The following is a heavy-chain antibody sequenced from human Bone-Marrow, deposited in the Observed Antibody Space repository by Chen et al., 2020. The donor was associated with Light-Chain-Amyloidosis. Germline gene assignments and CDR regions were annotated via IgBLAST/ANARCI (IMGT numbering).Heavy chain of an antibody. V-gene: IGHV3-30*18. CDR3: AKEASTVYYRTADY. CDR2: ITYGVTNQ. J-gene: IGHJ4*02. D-gene: IGHD3-10*01. CDR1: GFTFSSCG. Sequence: QVQLVESGGGVVQPGGSLRLSCAASGFTFSSCGMHWVRQAPGKGLEWLAVITYGVTNQYYADSVRGRFSIFTDNSKNIVYLQMSSLRTEDTAVYYCAKEASTVYYRTADYWGQGTLVTVSS.